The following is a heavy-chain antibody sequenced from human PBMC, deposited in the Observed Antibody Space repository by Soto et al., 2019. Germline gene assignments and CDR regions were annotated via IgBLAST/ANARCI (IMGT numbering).Heavy chain of an antibody. Sequence: PSETLSLTCTVSGGSISSYYWSWIRQPPGKGLEGIGYIYYSGSTNYNPSLKSRVTMSVDTSKNQFSLKLSSVTAADTAVYYCARLSIAAREKLYYYGMDVWGQGTTVTVSS. CDR3: ARLSIAAREKLYYYGMDV. CDR2: IYYSGST. D-gene: IGHD6-6*01. J-gene: IGHJ6*02. V-gene: IGHV4-59*01. CDR1: GGSISSYY.